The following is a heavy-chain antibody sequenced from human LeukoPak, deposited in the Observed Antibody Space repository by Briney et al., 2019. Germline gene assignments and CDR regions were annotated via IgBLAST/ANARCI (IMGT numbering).Heavy chain of an antibody. Sequence: PGGSLRLSCAASGFTFSSYWMHWVRRAPGKGLVWVSRIKSDGSTNHADSVKGRFTISRDNAKNTLSLQMNSLRAEDTGVYYCARAPSEIGGYYPEYFRHWGQGTLVTVSS. CDR2: IKSDGST. CDR1: GFTFSSYW. V-gene: IGHV3-74*01. CDR3: ARAPSEIGGYYPEYFRH. D-gene: IGHD3-22*01. J-gene: IGHJ1*01.